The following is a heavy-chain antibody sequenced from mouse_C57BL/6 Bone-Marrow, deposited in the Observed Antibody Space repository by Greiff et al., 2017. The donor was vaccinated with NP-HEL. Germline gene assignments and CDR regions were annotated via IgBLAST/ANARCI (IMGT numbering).Heavy chain of an antibody. Sequence: VQLQESGAELVRPGASVKLSCKASGYTFTSYWMHWVKQRPGQGLEWIGYINPSSGYTKYNQKFKDKATLTADKSSSTAYMQLSSLTYEDSAVYYCARNFRDGSSFYYYAMDYWGQGTSVTVSS. V-gene: IGHV1-7*01. CDR3: ARNFRDGSSFYYYAMDY. D-gene: IGHD1-1*01. CDR1: GYTFTSYW. CDR2: INPSSGYT. J-gene: IGHJ4*01.